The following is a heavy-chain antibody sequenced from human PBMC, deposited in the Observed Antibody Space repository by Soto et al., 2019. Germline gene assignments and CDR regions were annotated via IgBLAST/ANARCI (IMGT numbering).Heavy chain of an antibody. CDR3: ARDSVIAAAGSEY. J-gene: IGHJ4*02. Sequence: QVQLQESGPGLVKPSETLSLTCTVSGGSVSSGSYYWSWIRQPPGKGLEWIGYIYYSGSTNSNPSLKSRVTISVDTSKNQFSLKLSSVTAADTAVYYCARDSVIAAAGSEYWGQGTLVTVSS. CDR2: IYYSGST. V-gene: IGHV4-61*01. D-gene: IGHD6-13*01. CDR1: GGSVSSGSYY.